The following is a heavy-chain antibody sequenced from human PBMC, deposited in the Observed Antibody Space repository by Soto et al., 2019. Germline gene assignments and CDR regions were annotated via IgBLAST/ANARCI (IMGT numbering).Heavy chain of an antibody. J-gene: IGHJ4*02. CDR1: GISFSNYA. D-gene: IGHD6-19*01. Sequence: PGGSLRLSCAASGISFSNYAMSWVRQAPGKGLEWISAISGDGVSKLYADSVRGRFTISRDNAANTLYLQMNSLRTEDTALYYCAKKDRLYGVAVAFGSWGQGTLVTVSS. CDR2: ISGDGVSK. CDR3: AKKDRLYGVAVAFGS. V-gene: IGHV3-23*01.